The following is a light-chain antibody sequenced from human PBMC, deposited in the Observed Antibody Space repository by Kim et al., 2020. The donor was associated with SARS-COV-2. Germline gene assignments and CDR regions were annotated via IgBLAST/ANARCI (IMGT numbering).Light chain of an antibody. CDR1: ALPKQY. V-gene: IGLV3-25*03. CDR2: KDS. J-gene: IGLJ2*01. CDR3: QSADSSGTVV. Sequence: SQGQTARITCAGGALPKQYAYWYQQKPGQAPVLVIYKDSERPSGIPERFSGSSSGTTVTLTISGVQAEDEADYYCQSADSSGTVVFGGGTQLTVL.